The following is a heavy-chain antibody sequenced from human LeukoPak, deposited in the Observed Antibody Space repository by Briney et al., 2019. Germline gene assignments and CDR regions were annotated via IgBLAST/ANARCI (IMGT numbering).Heavy chain of an antibody. CDR1: GGSISSYY. CDR3: ARGAGYSGYGY. CDR2: IYTSGST. J-gene: IGHJ4*02. Sequence: KSWETLSLTCTVSGGSISSYYLSWMRQPTGKGLEWFGRIYTSGSTNYNPSLKSRVTMSLDTSKNQFSLKLSSVTAADTAVYYCARGAGYSGYGYWGQGTLVTVSS. V-gene: IGHV4-4*07. D-gene: IGHD5-12*01.